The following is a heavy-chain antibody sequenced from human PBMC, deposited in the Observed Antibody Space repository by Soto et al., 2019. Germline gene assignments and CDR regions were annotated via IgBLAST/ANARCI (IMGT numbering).Heavy chain of an antibody. D-gene: IGHD6-6*01. Sequence: QVQLVQSGAEVKKPGSSVKVSCKASGGTFSSYAISWVRQAPGQGLEWMGGIMPIFGTANYAQKFQGRVTITAVESTGSAYMELSSLRSEGTAVYYCALENGDSSASPPSFDYWGQGTLVTVSS. V-gene: IGHV1-69*01. CDR1: GGTFSSYA. J-gene: IGHJ4*02. CDR2: IMPIFGTA. CDR3: ALENGDSSASPPSFDY.